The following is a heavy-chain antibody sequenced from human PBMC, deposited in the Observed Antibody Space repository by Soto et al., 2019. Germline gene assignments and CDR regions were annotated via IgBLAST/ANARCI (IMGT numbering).Heavy chain of an antibody. V-gene: IGHV3-30*18. CDR1: GFTFSVYA. CDR3: AKGGRQWLVTSDFNY. CDR2: VSHDGRNT. J-gene: IGHJ4*02. D-gene: IGHD6-19*01. Sequence: VQLVESGGGVVQPGRSLRRSCAASGFTFSVYAMHLVRQAPGKGLEWVAVVSHDGRNTHYADSVKGRFTISRDSSKNTVSLEMTSLRAEDTAVYYCAKGGRQWLVTSDFNYWAQGARVTVSS.